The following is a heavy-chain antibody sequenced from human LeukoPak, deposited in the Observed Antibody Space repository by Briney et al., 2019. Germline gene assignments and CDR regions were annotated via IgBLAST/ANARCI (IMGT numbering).Heavy chain of an antibody. CDR1: GGSISSSSYY. J-gene: IGHJ5*02. CDR2: IYYSGST. CDR3: ARDNCSGGSCYSVARHNWFDP. V-gene: IGHV4-39*07. Sequence: SETLSLTCTVSGGSISSSSYYWGWIRQPPGKGLEWIVSIYYSGSTYYNPSLKSRVTISVDTSKNQFSLKLSSVTAADTAVYYCARDNCSGGSCYSVARHNWFDPWGQGTLVTVSS. D-gene: IGHD2-15*01.